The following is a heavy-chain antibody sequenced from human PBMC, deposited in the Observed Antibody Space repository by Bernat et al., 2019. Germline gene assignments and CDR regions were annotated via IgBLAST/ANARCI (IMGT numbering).Heavy chain of an antibody. D-gene: IGHD4-17*01. Sequence: EVQLVESGGGLVQPGGSLRLSCAASGFTFSSFAMTWVRQAPGKGLEWVSVISGSDGSTYNADSVKGRFTISRDNSENTLYLKMNSLRAEDTAVYYCAKDTPISDYPLGYFDYWGQGTLVTVSS. J-gene: IGHJ4*02. CDR2: ISGSDGST. V-gene: IGHV3-23*04. CDR3: AKDTPISDYPLGYFDY. CDR1: GFTFSSFA.